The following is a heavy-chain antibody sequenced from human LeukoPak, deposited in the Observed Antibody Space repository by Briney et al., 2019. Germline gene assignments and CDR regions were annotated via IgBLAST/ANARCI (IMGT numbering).Heavy chain of an antibody. D-gene: IGHD2-2*01. Sequence: GASVKVSCKASGYTFTSYGISWVRQATGQGLEWMGWMNPNSGNTGYAQKFQGRVTMTRNTSISTAYMELSSLRSEDTAVYYCARRYCSSTSCSDAFDIWGQGTMVTVSS. J-gene: IGHJ3*02. CDR2: MNPNSGNT. CDR3: ARRYCSSTSCSDAFDI. V-gene: IGHV1-8*02. CDR1: GYTFTSYG.